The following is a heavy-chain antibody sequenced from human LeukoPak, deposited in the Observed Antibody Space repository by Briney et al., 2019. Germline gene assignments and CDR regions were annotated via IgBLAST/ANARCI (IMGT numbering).Heavy chain of an antibody. Sequence: AGGSLRLSCAASGFTFSSYDMSWVRQAPGKGLEWVSTITGGGTSTYYAEFVKGRFTISRDNSKNTLYLQMNSLRAEDTAVYYCARDERLWGQGTLVTVSS. V-gene: IGHV3-23*01. J-gene: IGHJ4*02. D-gene: IGHD5-24*01. CDR2: ITGGGTST. CDR3: ARDERL. CDR1: GFTFSSYD.